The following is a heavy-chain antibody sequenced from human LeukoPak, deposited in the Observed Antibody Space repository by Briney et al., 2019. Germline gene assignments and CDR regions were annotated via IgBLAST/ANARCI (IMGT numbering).Heavy chain of an antibody. D-gene: IGHD3-10*01. J-gene: IGHJ4*02. CDR1: GFTFTSHD. CDR3: ARESSTMVRGPYFDY. V-gene: IGHV1-8*01. CDR2: MNPNSGNT. Sequence: ASVKVSCKASGFTFTSHDYNWVRQATGQGLEWMGWMNPNSGNTGYAQKFQGRVTMTRDTSITTVYMELSSLRSEDTAVYYCARESSTMVRGPYFDYWGQGTLVTVSS.